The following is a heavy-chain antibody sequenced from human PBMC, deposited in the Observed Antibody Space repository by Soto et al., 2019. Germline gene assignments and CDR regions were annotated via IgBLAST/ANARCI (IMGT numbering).Heavy chain of an antibody. Sequence: GGSLRLSCAASGFTFSSYGMHWVRQAPGKGLEWVAVIWYDGSNKYYADSVKGRFTISRDNSKNTLYLQMNSLRAEDTAVYYCARGGEAVAPLGKGETHYYFDYWGQGTLVTVSS. CDR2: IWYDGSNK. J-gene: IGHJ4*02. D-gene: IGHD6-19*01. CDR1: GFTFSSYG. V-gene: IGHV3-33*01. CDR3: ARGGEAVAPLGKGETHYYFDY.